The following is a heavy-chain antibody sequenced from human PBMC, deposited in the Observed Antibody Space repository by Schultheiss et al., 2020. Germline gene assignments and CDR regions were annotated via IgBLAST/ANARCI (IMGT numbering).Heavy chain of an antibody. CDR2: IYYSGST. Sequence: SATMSLTCAVYGGSFSGYYWSWIRQPPGKGLEWIGSIYYSGSTYYNPSLKSRVTISVDTSKNQFSLKLSSVTAADTAVYYCARVGGAGGGMDVWGQGTTVTVAS. V-gene: IGHV4-34*01. D-gene: IGHD3-16*01. CDR1: GGSFSGYY. CDR3: ARVGGAGGGMDV. J-gene: IGHJ6*02.